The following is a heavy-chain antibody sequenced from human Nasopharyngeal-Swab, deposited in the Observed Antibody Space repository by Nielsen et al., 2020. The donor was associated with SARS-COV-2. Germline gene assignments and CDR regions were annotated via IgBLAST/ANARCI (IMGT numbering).Heavy chain of an antibody. CDR3: ARDLDSGSYPY. CDR1: GFTVSSNY. V-gene: IGHV3-53*04. CDR2: IYSGGST. Sequence: GGSLRLSCAASGFTVSSNYMSWVRQALGKGLEWVSVIYSGGSTYYADSVKGRFTISRHNSKNTLYLQMNSLRAEDTAVYYCARDLDSGSYPYWGQGTLVTVSS. D-gene: IGHD1-26*01. J-gene: IGHJ4*02.